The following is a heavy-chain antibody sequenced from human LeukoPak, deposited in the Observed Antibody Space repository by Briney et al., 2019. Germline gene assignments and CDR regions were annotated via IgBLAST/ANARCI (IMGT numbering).Heavy chain of an antibody. D-gene: IGHD1-1*01. CDR1: GFTVSSNY. CDR3: AKDQAATGTTSGIDY. Sequence: GGSLRLSCAASGFTVSSNYMSWVRQAPGKGLEWVSVIYSGGSTYYADSVKGRFTISRDNAKNSLYLQMNSLRAEDTALYYCAKDQAATGTTSGIDYWGQGTLVTVSS. V-gene: IGHV3-53*05. CDR2: IYSGGST. J-gene: IGHJ4*02.